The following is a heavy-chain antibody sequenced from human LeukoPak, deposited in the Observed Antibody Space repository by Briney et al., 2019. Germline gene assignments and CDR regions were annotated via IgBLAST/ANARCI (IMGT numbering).Heavy chain of an antibody. CDR2: IYTSGST. J-gene: IGHJ1*01. CDR1: GGSISSYY. Sequence: PSETLSLTCTVSGGSISSYYWSWIRQPAGKGLEWIGRIYTSGSTNYNPSLKSRVTMSVDTSKNQFSLKLKSVTAADTAVYYCARAVDSSAFSPFQHWGQGTLVTVSS. D-gene: IGHD3-22*01. V-gene: IGHV4-4*07. CDR3: ARAVDSSAFSPFQH.